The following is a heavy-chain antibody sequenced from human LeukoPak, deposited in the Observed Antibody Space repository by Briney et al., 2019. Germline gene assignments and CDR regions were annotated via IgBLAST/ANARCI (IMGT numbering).Heavy chain of an antibody. CDR3: ARHRSEGSYPLDS. Sequence: PGGSLRLSCAASGFTVSSYYMSWIRQPPGKGLEWIGHIYSTGSTTYSPSLKSRVLMSADTSKNQFSLKVTSVTAADTAVYYCARHRSEGSYPLDSWGQGALVAVSS. J-gene: IGHJ4*02. V-gene: IGHV4-59*08. CDR2: IYSTGST. CDR1: GFTVSSYY.